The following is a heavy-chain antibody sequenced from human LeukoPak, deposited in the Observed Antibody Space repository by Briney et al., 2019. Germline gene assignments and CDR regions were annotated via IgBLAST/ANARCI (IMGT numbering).Heavy chain of an antibody. D-gene: IGHD1-26*01. Sequence: SVTLSLTCAVSGGSINGYYWSWIRQPPGKGLEWIAYIYYTGSTNYDPKYNPSLKIRVTISVDTSKNQFSLKLSTVTAADTAVYYCARTPSGTYSYFDYWGQGTLVTVSS. J-gene: IGHJ4*02. V-gene: IGHV4-59*07. CDR2: IYYTGST. CDR3: ARTPSGTYSYFDY. CDR1: GGSINGYY.